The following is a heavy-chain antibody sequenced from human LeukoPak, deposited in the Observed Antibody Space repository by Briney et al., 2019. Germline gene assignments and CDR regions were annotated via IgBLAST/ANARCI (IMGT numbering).Heavy chain of an antibody. D-gene: IGHD1-26*01. Sequence: GGSLRLSCAASGFTVSSNYMSWVRQAPGKGLEWVSVYSDGSTHYADSVKGRFTISRDNSKNTLHLQMNSLRAEDTAVYNCARVGATVYYFDYWGQGTLVTVSS. CDR1: GFTVSSNY. J-gene: IGHJ4*02. CDR3: ARVGATVYYFDY. CDR2: YSDGST. V-gene: IGHV3-66*01.